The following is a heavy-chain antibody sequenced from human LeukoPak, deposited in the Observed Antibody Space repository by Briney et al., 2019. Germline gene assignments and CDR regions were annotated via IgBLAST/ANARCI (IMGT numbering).Heavy chain of an antibody. V-gene: IGHV3-11*04. CDR1: GFIFNDYY. CDR3: ARAKYNWNDGYYYYGMDV. Sequence: PGGSLRLSCTASGFIFNDYYMSWIRQTPGKGLEWLSYISRTGNTIYYRDSVKGRFTISRDNANNQLHLQMDNLRAEDTAVYCCARAKYNWNDGYYYYGMDVWGQGTTVTVSS. CDR2: ISRTGNTI. J-gene: IGHJ6*02. D-gene: IGHD1-1*01.